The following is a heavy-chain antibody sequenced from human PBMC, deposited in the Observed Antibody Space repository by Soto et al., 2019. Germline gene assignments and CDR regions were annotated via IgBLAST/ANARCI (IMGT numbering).Heavy chain of an antibody. CDR3: AREHSYDSSGRMDY. J-gene: IGHJ4*02. CDR1: GGSFSGHY. Sequence: QVQLQQWCAGLLKPSETLSLPCAVYGGSFSGHYWSWIRQPPGKGLEWIVEINHSGSTNYHPSLKSRVTISVHTSKNQFSLKLRSVPAADTAVADCAREHSYDSSGRMDYWGQGTPLPVSS. CDR2: INHSGST. V-gene: IGHV4-34*01. D-gene: IGHD3-22*01.